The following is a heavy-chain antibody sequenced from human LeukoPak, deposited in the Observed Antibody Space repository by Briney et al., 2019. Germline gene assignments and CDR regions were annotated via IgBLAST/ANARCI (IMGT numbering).Heavy chain of an antibody. D-gene: IGHD3-22*01. J-gene: IGHJ4*02. V-gene: IGHV1-24*01. CDR1: GYTFTSYA. CDR3: ATPGGPYYDRSGYYHG. Sequence: ASVKVSCKASGYTFTSYAMNWVRQAPGKGLEWMGGFDPEDGETIYAQKFQGRVTMTEDTSTDTAYMELSSLRSEDTAVYYCATPGGPYYDRSGYYHGWGQGTLVTVSS. CDR2: FDPEDGET.